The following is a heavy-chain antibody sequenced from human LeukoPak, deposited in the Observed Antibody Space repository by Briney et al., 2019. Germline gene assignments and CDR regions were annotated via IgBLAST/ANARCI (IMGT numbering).Heavy chain of an antibody. D-gene: IGHD1-26*01. CDR1: GGSISSSTYY. Sequence: SETLSLTCTVSGGSISSSTYYWGWIRQPPGQGLQWVGNIYSSGNAYYNPSLKSRVTISVDTSKNQFSLKLNSVTAADTAVYYCARGGLVGITTCYFDSWGQGTLVTVSS. J-gene: IGHJ4*02. CDR3: ARGGLVGITTCYFDS. V-gene: IGHV4-39*07. CDR2: IYSSGNA.